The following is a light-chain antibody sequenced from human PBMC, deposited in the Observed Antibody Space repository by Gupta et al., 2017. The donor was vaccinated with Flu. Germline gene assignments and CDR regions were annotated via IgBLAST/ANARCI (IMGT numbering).Light chain of an antibody. Sequence: SVTISCTGTSSDVGNDNYVSWYQQHPGKAPKLMIYDVNKRPAGVPDRFSGSKSGNTASLTISGLQDEDEADYFCCSYAGTYTYVFGTGTKVTVL. CDR1: SSDVGNDNY. CDR3: CSYAGTYTYV. V-gene: IGLV2-11*01. CDR2: DVN. J-gene: IGLJ1*01.